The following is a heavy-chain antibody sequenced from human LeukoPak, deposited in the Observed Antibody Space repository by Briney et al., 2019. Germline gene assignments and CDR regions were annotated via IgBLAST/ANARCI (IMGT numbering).Heavy chain of an antibody. V-gene: IGHV3-74*01. J-gene: IGHJ5*01. Sequence: GGSLRLSCAASGFIFSSYWMHWVRQAPGKGLVWVSRIKSDGSSTSYADSVKGRFTISRDNAKNTLHLQMNSLRAEDTAVYYCVRVGRPMTQDNWFDSWGQGTLVTVSS. CDR3: VRVGRPMTQDNWFDS. CDR2: IKSDGSST. D-gene: IGHD3-22*01. CDR1: GFIFSSYW.